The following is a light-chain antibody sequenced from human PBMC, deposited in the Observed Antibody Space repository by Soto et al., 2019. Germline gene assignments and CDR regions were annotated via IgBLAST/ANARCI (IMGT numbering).Light chain of an antibody. J-gene: IGKJ5*01. CDR1: QSISSW. CDR3: QQYNSYSGT. Sequence: DIQMTQSPSTLSASVGDRFTITCRASQSISSWLAWYQQKPGKAPKLLIYDASSLESGVPSRFSGSGSGTEFTLTISSLQPDDFATYYCQQYNSYSGTFGQGTRLEIK. V-gene: IGKV1-5*01. CDR2: DAS.